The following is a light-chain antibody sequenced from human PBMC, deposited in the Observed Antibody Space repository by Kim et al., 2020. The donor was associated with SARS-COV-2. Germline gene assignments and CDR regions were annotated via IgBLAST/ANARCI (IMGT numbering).Light chain of an antibody. V-gene: IGLV3-19*01. Sequence: ALGQTVRITCQGDSLRSFYASWYQQKPGLAPVLVFYGKNNRPSGIPDRFSGSYSGNTASLTITAAQAEDEADYYCNSRERNSNPWVFGGGTKLTFL. CDR3: NSRERNSNPWV. CDR2: GKN. J-gene: IGLJ3*02. CDR1: SLRSFY.